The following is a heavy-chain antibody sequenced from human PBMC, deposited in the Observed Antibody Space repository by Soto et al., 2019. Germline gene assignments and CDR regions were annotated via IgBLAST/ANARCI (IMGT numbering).Heavy chain of an antibody. Sequence: QVHLVQSGAEVKKPGASVKVSCKGSGYAFSTYGITWVRQTPGQGLEWMGWISAHSGKTNDAQKLQGRVTVTRDTSTRTAYMERWRLRSEDTAADYCARGRYGDYWGQGDLVTVSS. J-gene: IGHJ4*02. D-gene: IGHD1-1*01. CDR2: ISAHSGKT. CDR3: ARGRYGDY. CDR1: GYAFSTYG. V-gene: IGHV1-18*01.